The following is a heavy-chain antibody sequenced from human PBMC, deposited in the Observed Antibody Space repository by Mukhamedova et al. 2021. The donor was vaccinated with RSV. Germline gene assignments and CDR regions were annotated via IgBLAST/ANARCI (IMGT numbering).Heavy chain of an antibody. D-gene: IGHD3-10*01. V-gene: IGHV3-48*03. CDR2: ISSRGSTI. J-gene: IGHJ6*02. Sequence: VSYISSRGSTIYYADSVKGRFTISRDNAKNSLYLQMNSLRAEDTAVYYCVRGGGGGSGALGYYGMDVWGHGTTVTVSS. CDR3: VRGGGGGSGALGYYGMDV.